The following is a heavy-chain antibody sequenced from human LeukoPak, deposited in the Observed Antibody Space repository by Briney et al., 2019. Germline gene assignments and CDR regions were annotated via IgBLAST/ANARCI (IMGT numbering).Heavy chain of an antibody. CDR3: ASGRITMVRGVIIVFDY. CDR1: GGSISSYY. Sequence: PSETLSLTCTVSGGSISSYYWSWIRQPPGKGLEWIGYIYYSGSTNYNPSLKSRVTMSVDTSKNQFSLKLSSVTAADTAVYYCASGRITMVRGVIIVFDYWGQGTLVTVSS. J-gene: IGHJ4*02. CDR2: IYYSGST. V-gene: IGHV4-59*12. D-gene: IGHD3-10*01.